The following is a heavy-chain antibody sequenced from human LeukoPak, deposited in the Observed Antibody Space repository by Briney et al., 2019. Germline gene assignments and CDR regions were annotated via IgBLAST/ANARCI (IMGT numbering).Heavy chain of an antibody. CDR1: GFTFSNYW. CDR2: INRDGRST. V-gene: IGHV3-74*01. J-gene: IGHJ4*02. CDR3: ALPLRDGDFYFDY. D-gene: IGHD4-17*01. Sequence: GGSLRLPCAASGFTFSNYWMHWVRQAPGKGLVWVSRINRDGRSTNYADSVKGRFTISRDNAKNTVFLQMSSLGAEDTAVYYCALPLRDGDFYFDYWGQGALVTVSS.